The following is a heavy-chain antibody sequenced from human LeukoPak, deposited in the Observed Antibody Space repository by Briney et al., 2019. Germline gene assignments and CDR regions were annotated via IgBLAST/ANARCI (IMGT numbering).Heavy chain of an antibody. CDR2: SRAKGDSYST. CDR3: AREYFCGMDV. J-gene: IGHJ6*02. V-gene: IGHV3-72*01. CDR1: GFPFSTYY. Sequence: TGGSLRLSCAASGFPFSTYYMDWVRQAPGKGLEWVGLSRAKGDSYSTEYAASVRGRFSISRDESQNSMLLHMNSLKTEDTAVYFCAREYFCGMDVWGQGTTVTVSS.